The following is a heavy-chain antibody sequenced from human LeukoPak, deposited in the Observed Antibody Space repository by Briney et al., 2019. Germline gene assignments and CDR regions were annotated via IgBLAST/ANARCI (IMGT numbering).Heavy chain of an antibody. D-gene: IGHD2-2*01. J-gene: IGHJ5*02. CDR2: INHSGST. CDR3: ARGRGYCSSTSCYRFDP. CDR1: GGSFSGYY. Sequence: SETLSLTCAVYGGSFSGYYWSWIRQPPGKGLEWIGEINHSGSTNCNPSLKSRVTISVDTSKNQFSLKLSSVTAADTAVYYCARGRGYCSSTSCYRFDPWGQGTLVTVSS. V-gene: IGHV4-34*01.